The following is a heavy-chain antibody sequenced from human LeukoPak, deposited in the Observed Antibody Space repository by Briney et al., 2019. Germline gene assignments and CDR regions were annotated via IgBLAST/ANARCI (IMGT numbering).Heavy chain of an antibody. V-gene: IGHV3-7*01. D-gene: IGHD3-3*01. J-gene: IGHJ4*02. Sequence: GGSLRLSCAASGFTFSSYWMSWVRQAPGKGLEWVANIKQDGSEKYYVDSVKGRFTISRDNAKNSLYLQMNSLRAEDTAVYYCAGSYYDFWSGYFCFDDWGQGTLVTVPS. CDR3: AGSYYDFWSGYFCFDD. CDR1: GFTFSSYW. CDR2: IKQDGSEK.